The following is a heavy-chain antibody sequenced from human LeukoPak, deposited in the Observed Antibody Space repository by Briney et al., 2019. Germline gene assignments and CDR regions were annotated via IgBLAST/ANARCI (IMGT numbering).Heavy chain of an antibody. J-gene: IGHJ4*02. CDR1: GFTLSGNW. CDR3: ARGTGSGSYLLDY. Sequence: GGSLRLSCAASGFTLSGNWMHWVRQAPGKGLVGVSRINSDGSSTSYADSVKGRFTISRDNAKNTLYLQMNSLRAEDTAVYYCARGTGSGSYLLDYWGQGTLVTVSS. V-gene: IGHV3-74*01. CDR2: INSDGSST. D-gene: IGHD6-6*01.